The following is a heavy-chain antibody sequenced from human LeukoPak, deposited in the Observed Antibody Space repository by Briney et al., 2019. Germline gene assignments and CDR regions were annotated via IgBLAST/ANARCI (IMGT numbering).Heavy chain of an antibody. D-gene: IGHD3-10*01. J-gene: IGHJ3*02. CDR1: EFIVSSNY. CDR3: AREGNYGSGTYEALDI. Sequence: GGSLRLSCAASEFIVSSNYMNWVRQAPGKGLEWVSVIYRDGSTYYTDSVKGRFTISRDNSKNTLYLQMNSLRAEDTAMYYCAREGNYGSGTYEALDIWGQGTMVTVSS. CDR2: IYRDGST. V-gene: IGHV3-53*01.